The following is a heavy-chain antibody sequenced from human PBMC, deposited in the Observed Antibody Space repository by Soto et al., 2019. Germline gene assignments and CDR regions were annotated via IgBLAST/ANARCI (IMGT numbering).Heavy chain of an antibody. Sequence: EVQLLESGGGLVQPGGSLRLSCAASGFTFSSYAMRWVRQAPGKGLEWVSAISGSGGRTYYADSVKGRFTISRDNYKNTLYVQMNSRGAEYMAVYYCAKAPPGYSSCWFLWGYFDLWGRGTLV. V-gene: IGHV3-23*01. CDR3: AKAPPGYSSCWFLWGYFDL. D-gene: IGHD6-13*01. CDR2: ISGSGGRT. J-gene: IGHJ2*01. CDR1: GFTFSSYA.